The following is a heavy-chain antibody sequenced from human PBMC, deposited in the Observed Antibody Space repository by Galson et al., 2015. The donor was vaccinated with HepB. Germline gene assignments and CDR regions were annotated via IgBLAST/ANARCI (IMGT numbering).Heavy chain of an antibody. V-gene: IGHV3-23*01. Sequence: SLRLSCAASGVIFSTYGMNWVRQVPGKGLEWVASINGRGVDTNYADSVKGRFTISRDNSKNTLFLQMRSLRADDTAVYFCAKDHAGDIGAGFYFYMDVWGKGTTVTVSS. CDR3: AKDHAGDIGAGFYFYMDV. D-gene: IGHD3-10*01. J-gene: IGHJ6*03. CDR1: GVIFSTYG. CDR2: INGRGVDT.